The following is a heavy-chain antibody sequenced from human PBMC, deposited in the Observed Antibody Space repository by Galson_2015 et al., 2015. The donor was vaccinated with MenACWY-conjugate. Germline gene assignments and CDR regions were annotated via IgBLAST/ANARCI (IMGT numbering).Heavy chain of an antibody. Sequence: QSGAEVKKPGESLKISCKGSGYSFTNYWIGWVRQMPGKGLEWMGLFNPDNSETRYSPSFQGQVTISADESISTAYLQLTSLKASDTAMYYWARHPPGGRGLDVWGRGTTVTVSS. CDR1: GYSFTNYW. D-gene: IGHD1-14*01. CDR3: ARHPPGGRGLDV. CDR2: FNPDNSET. V-gene: IGHV5-51*01. J-gene: IGHJ6*02.